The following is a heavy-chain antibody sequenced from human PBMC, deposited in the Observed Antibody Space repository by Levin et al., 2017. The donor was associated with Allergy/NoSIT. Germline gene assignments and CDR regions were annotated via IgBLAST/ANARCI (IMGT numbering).Heavy chain of an antibody. J-gene: IGHJ6*02. Sequence: LGESLKISCKASGYTFPKFTMNWVRQAPGQGLEWMGWINTNTDNPRYAQGFTGRFVFSLDTSVSTAYLQISSLKAEDTAVYYCARVSEIGTSSWYSREKYYYYGMDVWGQGTTVTVSS. CDR2: INTNTDNP. D-gene: IGHD6-13*01. CDR1: GYTFPKFT. V-gene: IGHV7-4-1*02. CDR3: ARVSEIGTSSWYSREKYYYYGMDV.